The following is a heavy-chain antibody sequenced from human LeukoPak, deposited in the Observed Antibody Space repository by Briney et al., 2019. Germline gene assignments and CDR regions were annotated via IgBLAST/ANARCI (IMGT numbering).Heavy chain of an antibody. Sequence: ASVKVSCKASGYTFTSYYMHWVRQAPGQGLEWMGIINPSGGSTNYAQKFQGRVTITADESTSTAYMELSSLRSEDTAVYYCARMTAFVDTAMDKTKYYFDYWGQGTLVTVSS. CDR3: ARMTAFVDTAMDKTKYYFDY. CDR1: GYTFTSYY. J-gene: IGHJ4*02. CDR2: INPSGGST. V-gene: IGHV1-46*01. D-gene: IGHD5-18*01.